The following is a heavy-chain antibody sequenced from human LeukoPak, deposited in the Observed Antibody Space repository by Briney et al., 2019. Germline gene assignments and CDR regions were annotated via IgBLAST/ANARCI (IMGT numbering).Heavy chain of an antibody. D-gene: IGHD3-22*01. CDR3: ARGDYYDSSGYYPDDNFDY. CDR1: GFTFSSYG. Sequence: GGSLRLSCAASGFTFSSYGMHWVRQAPGKGLEWVAVISYDGSNKYYADSVKGRFTISRDNSKNTLYLQMNSLRAEDTAVYYCARGDYYDSSGYYPDDNFDYWGQGTLVTVSS. V-gene: IGHV3-30*03. CDR2: ISYDGSNK. J-gene: IGHJ4*02.